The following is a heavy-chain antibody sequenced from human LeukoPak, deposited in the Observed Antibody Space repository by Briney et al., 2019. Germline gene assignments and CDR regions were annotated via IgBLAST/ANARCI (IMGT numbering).Heavy chain of an antibody. CDR3: ARGFYDILTGYWDYYYYYYMDV. CDR1: GYTFTSYD. Sequence: ASVKVSCKASGYTFTSYDINWVRQATGQGLEWMGWMNPNSGNTGYAQKFQGRVTITRNTSISTAYMELSSLRSEDTAVYYCARGFYDILTGYWDYYYYYYMDVWGKGTTVTVSS. CDR2: MNPNSGNT. V-gene: IGHV1-8*03. J-gene: IGHJ6*03. D-gene: IGHD3-9*01.